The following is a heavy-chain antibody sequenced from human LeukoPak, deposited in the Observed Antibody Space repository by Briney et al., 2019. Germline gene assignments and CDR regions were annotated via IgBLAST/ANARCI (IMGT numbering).Heavy chain of an antibody. Sequence: SETLSLTCAVSGGSISSSNWWSWVRQPPGKGLEWIGEIYHSGSTNYNPSLKSRVTISVDTSKNQFSLKLSSVTAADTAVYYCARRTIVVVPAAKSSSWDNYYYYYMDVWGKGTTVTISS. CDR3: ARRTIVVVPAAKSSSWDNYYYYYMDV. V-gene: IGHV4-4*02. J-gene: IGHJ6*03. D-gene: IGHD2-2*01. CDR1: GGSISSSNW. CDR2: IYHSGST.